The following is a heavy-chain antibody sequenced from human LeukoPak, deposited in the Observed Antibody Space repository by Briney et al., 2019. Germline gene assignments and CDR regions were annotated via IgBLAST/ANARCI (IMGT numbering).Heavy chain of an antibody. CDR1: GGSFSGYY. V-gene: IGHV4-34*01. CDR2: INHSGST. CDR3: ARRFVRGIEYPKAYFDY. J-gene: IGHJ4*02. D-gene: IGHD3-16*01. Sequence: SETLSLTCAVDGGSFSGYYWSWIRQPPGKGLEWIGEINHSGSTNYNPSLKSRATISVDTSKNQFSLKLSSVTAADTAVYYCARRFVRGIEYPKAYFDYWGQGTLVTVSS.